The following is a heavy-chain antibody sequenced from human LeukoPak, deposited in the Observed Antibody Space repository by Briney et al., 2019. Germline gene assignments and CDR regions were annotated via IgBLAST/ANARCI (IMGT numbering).Heavy chain of an antibody. D-gene: IGHD3-16*01. V-gene: IGHV4-59*08. J-gene: IGHJ4*02. CDR2: MHSSGST. Sequence: SETLSLTCTVSGGSISNYYWSWIRQPPGKGLEWIGYMHSSGSTTYNLSLKSRVTMSIEASKNQFSLKLSSVTAADTTVYCCASSRKEYSYAYDYWGQGTLVTVSS. CDR1: GGSISNYY. CDR3: ASSRKEYSYAYDY.